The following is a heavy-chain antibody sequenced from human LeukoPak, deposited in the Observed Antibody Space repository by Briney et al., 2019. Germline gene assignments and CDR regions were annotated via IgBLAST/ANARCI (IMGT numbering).Heavy chain of an antibody. CDR1: GVSISRYY. Sequence: SETLSLTCTVSGVSISRYYWSWVRQPPGEGLEWIGSVHYSGNTNYNPSLKSRVTISLDTSKNQFSLKLSYVTAADTAVYYCARHDYNWKTFDYWGQGTLVTVSS. CDR2: VHYSGNT. J-gene: IGHJ4*02. CDR3: ARHDYNWKTFDY. D-gene: IGHD1-1*01. V-gene: IGHV4-59*08.